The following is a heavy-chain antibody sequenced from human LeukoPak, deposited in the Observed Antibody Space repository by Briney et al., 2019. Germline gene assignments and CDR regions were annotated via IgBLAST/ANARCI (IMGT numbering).Heavy chain of an antibody. CDR2: ISSNGGST. CDR1: GFTFSSYA. Sequence: GGSLRLSCAASGFTFSSYAMHWVRQAPGKGLEYVSAISSNGGSTYYANSVKGRFTISRDNSRNTLYLQMGSLRAEDMAVYYCARVGYCDFWSGTDYWGQGTLVTVSS. D-gene: IGHD3-3*01. V-gene: IGHV3-64*01. CDR3: ARVGYCDFWSGTDY. J-gene: IGHJ4*02.